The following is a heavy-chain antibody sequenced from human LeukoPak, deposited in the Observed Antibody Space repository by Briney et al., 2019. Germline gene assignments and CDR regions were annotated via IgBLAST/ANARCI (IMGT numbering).Heavy chain of an antibody. CDR3: ARGSHYYDSSGYYFDY. CDR1: GFTFSSYA. J-gene: IGHJ4*02. D-gene: IGHD3-22*01. Sequence: GGSLRLSCAASGFTFSSYAMHWVRQAPGKGLEWVAVISYDGSNKYYADSVKGRFTISRDNSKNTLYLQMNSLRAEDTAVYYCARGSHYYDSSGYYFDYWGQGTLFTVSS. V-gene: IGHV3-30-3*01. CDR2: ISYDGSNK.